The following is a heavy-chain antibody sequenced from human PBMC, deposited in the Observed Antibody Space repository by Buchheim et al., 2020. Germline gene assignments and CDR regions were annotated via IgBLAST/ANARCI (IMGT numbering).Heavy chain of an antibody. J-gene: IGHJ4*02. Sequence: EVQLVESGGGLVQPGGSLRLSCAASGFTFSSYAMSWVRQAPGKGLEWVSAISGSGGSTYYADSVKGRFTISRDNSKNKLYLQMNSLRAEDTAVYYCAKDSGRGHYSSSWYYFDYWGQGTL. V-gene: IGHV3-23*04. CDR2: ISGSGGST. D-gene: IGHD6-13*01. CDR3: AKDSGRGHYSSSWYYFDY. CDR1: GFTFSSYA.